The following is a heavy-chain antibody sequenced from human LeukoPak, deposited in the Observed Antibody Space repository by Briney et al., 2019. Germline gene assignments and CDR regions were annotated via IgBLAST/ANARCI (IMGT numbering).Heavy chain of an antibody. CDR2: INPSGTT. CDR3: ARGLPATFDY. V-gene: IGHV1-46*03. Sequence: ASVKVSCKASGYSLTNYYIYWVRQAPGQGLEWMGLINPSGTTSYAQKFQGRVTMTKDTSTNTVYMELSSLRSEDTAVYYCARGLPATFDYWGQGTLVTVSS. D-gene: IGHD2-2*01. J-gene: IGHJ4*02. CDR1: GYSLTNYY.